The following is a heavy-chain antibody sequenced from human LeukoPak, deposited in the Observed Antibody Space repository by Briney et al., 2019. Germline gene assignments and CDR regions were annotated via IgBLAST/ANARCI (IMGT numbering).Heavy chain of an antibody. D-gene: IGHD6-13*01. CDR1: GDSIRSFF. V-gene: IGHV4-59*01. CDR2: IYYTGST. Sequence: PSETLSLTCSVSGDSIRSFFWSWIRQPPGKGLEWIGYIYYTGSTNYNPSLKSRVAISVDTSKIQFSLNPTSVTAADTAVYYCARGMAAAETRARNYYMDVWGEGTTVTVSS. J-gene: IGHJ6*03. CDR3: ARGMAAAETRARNYYMDV.